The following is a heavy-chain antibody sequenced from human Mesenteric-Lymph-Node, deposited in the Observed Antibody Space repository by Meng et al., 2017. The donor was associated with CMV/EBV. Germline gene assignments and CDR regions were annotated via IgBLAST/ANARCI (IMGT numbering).Heavy chain of an antibody. Sequence: ASVKVSCKASGYSFTGHYIHWVRQAPGQGLEWMGWINPHSGGTKYAQKFQGRVTVTRDTSITTAYMELSSLRSDDTAVYYCARSCSSTICRAPSPKYWGQGALVTVSS. J-gene: IGHJ4*02. CDR3: ARSCSSTICRAPSPKY. CDR2: INPHSGGT. CDR1: GYSFTGHY. V-gene: IGHV1-2*02. D-gene: IGHD2-2*01.